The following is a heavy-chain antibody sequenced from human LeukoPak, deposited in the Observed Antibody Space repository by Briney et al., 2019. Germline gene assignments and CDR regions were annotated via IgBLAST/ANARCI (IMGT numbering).Heavy chain of an antibody. CDR2: ISGSGGST. V-gene: IGHV3-23*01. D-gene: IGHD3-22*01. CDR3: AKSDSSGYYGYYYGMDI. J-gene: IGHJ6*02. Sequence: GGSLRLSCAASGFTFSSYAMSWVRQAPGKGLEWVSAISGSGGSTYYADSVKGRFTISRDNSKNTLYLQMNSLRAEDTAVYYCAKSDSSGYYGYYYGMDIWGQGTTVTVSS. CDR1: GFTFSSYA.